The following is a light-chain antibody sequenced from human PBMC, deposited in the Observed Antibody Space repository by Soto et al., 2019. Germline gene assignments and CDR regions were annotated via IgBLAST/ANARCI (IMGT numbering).Light chain of an antibody. Sequence: EIVLTQSPATVSLSPGEGATLSCRASESVSTNLAWYQQKPGQAPRLLIFGAFTRATGVPARFSGSASGTELTLTISRLQSEDFAVYYCQQYYKWPLTFGGGTNVEIK. CDR1: ESVSTN. CDR2: GAF. J-gene: IGKJ4*01. V-gene: IGKV3-15*01. CDR3: QQYYKWPLT.